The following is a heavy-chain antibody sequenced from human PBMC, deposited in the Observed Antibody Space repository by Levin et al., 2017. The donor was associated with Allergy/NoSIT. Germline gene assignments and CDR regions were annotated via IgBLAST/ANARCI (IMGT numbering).Heavy chain of an antibody. D-gene: IGHD3-16*01. CDR2: ISNSGGSI. CDR3: ASSNAFRAFDF. Sequence: LSLTCATSGFTFSSSALNWVRQAPGKGLEWVSTISNSGGSIYYADSVRGRFTISRDNSKSALYLQMNSLRAEDTAIYYCASSNAFRAFDFWGQGTVVTVSS. V-gene: IGHV3-23*01. CDR1: GFTFSSSA. J-gene: IGHJ3*01.